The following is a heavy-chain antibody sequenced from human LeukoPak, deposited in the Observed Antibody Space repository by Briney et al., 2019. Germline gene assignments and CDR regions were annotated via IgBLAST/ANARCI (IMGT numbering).Heavy chain of an antibody. CDR1: GGSISSGGYY. CDR2: IYYSGST. CDR3: AREYYYDRGYFDY. J-gene: IGHJ4*02. D-gene: IGHD3-22*01. V-gene: IGHV4-31*03. Sequence: SETLSLTCTVSGGSISSGGYYWSWIHQHPGKGLEWIGYIYYSGSTYYNPSLKSRVTISVDTSKNQFSLKLSSVTAADTAVYYCAREYYYDRGYFDYWGQGTLVTVSS.